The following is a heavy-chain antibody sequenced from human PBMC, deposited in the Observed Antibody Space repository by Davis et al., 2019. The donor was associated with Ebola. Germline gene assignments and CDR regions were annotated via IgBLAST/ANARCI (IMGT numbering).Heavy chain of an antibody. CDR1: GFTFSSYA. CDR3: ARAGYYRFDY. CDR2: ISYDGSNK. V-gene: IGHV3-30-3*01. D-gene: IGHD2/OR15-2a*01. J-gene: IGHJ4*02. Sequence: GESLKISCAASGFTFSSYAMHWVRQAPGKGLEWVAVISYDGSNKYYADSVKGRFTISRDNAKNTLDLQMNSLRAEDVAVYYCARAGYYRFDYWGQGTPVTVSS.